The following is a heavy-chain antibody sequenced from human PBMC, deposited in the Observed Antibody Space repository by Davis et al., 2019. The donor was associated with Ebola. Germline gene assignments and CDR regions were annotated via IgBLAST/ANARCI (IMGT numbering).Heavy chain of an antibody. J-gene: IGHJ5*02. CDR2: ISGSSTDI. Sequence: GGSLRLSCAASGFTFSSYTMNWVRQAPGKGLEWVSSISGSSTDIYYADSVKGRFTISRDNAKNSLYLQMNSLRAEDTALYYCAKDGGRRASWFDPWGQGTLVTVSS. D-gene: IGHD3-16*01. CDR3: AKDGGRRASWFDP. CDR1: GFTFSSYT. V-gene: IGHV3-21*04.